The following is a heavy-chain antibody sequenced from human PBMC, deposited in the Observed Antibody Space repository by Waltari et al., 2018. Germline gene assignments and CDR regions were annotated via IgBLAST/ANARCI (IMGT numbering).Heavy chain of an antibody. Sequence: EEHLLESGGGLAQPGGSLRLSCAASGFNFISYAMSWVRQAPGKGLEWVSVISESGVITKYADSVKGRFTVSRDNSKNTVFLHLNSLRAEDTAIYYCARHLYSIDYLELAKWGQGTLVTVSS. CDR2: ISESGVIT. CDR1: GFNFISYA. J-gene: IGHJ4*02. V-gene: IGHV3-23*01. CDR3: ARHLYSIDYLELAK. D-gene: IGHD3-22*01.